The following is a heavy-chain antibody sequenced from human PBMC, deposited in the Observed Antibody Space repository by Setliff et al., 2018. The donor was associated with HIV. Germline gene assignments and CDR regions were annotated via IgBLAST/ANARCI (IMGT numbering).Heavy chain of an antibody. CDR2: INTSGNT. Sequence: SETLSLTCAVYGGSLSGYYWSWIRQAPGKGLEWIGRINTSGNTNYNPSLKSRVTMSVDTSKNQFSLKVSSVTAADTAVYYCARVSKTYWYSIPRDYYHHMDVWGKGTTVTVSS. D-gene: IGHD2-8*02. V-gene: IGHV4-59*10. J-gene: IGHJ6*03. CDR3: ARVSKTYWYSIPRDYYHHMDV. CDR1: GGSLSGYY.